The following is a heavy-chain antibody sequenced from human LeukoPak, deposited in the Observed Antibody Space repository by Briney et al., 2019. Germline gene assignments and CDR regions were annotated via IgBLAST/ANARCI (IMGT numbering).Heavy chain of an antibody. CDR1: GYSISSGYY. J-gene: IGHJ5*02. D-gene: IGHD1-26*01. Sequence: SETLSLTCTVFGYSISSGYYWGWIRQPPGKGLEWIGCVYHSGSTYHNPSLKSRVTISVDTSKNQFSLRLSSVTAADTAVYYCARGVVGATTGNWFDPWGQGTLVTVSS. V-gene: IGHV4-38-2*02. CDR2: VYHSGST. CDR3: ARGVVGATTGNWFDP.